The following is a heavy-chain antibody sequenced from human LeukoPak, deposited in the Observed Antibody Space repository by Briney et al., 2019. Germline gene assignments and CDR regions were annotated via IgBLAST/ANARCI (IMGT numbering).Heavy chain of an antibody. J-gene: IGHJ6*03. Sequence: GGSLRLSCAASGFTFNGYYMSWVRQAPGKGLEWVSSIGGSSTTIFYADSVKGRSTVSRENAKKSVFLQMNSLRAEDTAVYYCARAIFGVAQPPYYFYHYMDVWGKGTTVTVSS. V-gene: IGHV3-21*01. CDR3: ARAIFGVAQPPYYFYHYMDV. D-gene: IGHD3-3*01. CDR2: IGGSSTTI. CDR1: GFTFNGYY.